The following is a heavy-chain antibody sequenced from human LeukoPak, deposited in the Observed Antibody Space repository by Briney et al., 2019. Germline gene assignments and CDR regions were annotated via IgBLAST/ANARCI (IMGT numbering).Heavy chain of an antibody. Sequence: PGGSLRLSCAASGFTFSDYYMSWIRQAPGKGLEWVSYISSSGSTIYYADSVKGRFTISRDNAKNSLYLQMNSLRAEDTAVYYCVRDPDYGGTNWFDPWGQGTLVTVSS. CDR2: ISSSGSTI. V-gene: IGHV3-11*01. D-gene: IGHD4-23*01. J-gene: IGHJ5*02. CDR3: VRDPDYGGTNWFDP. CDR1: GFTFSDYY.